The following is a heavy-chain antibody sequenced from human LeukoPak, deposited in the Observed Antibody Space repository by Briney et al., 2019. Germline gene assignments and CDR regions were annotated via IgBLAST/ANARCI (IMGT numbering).Heavy chain of an antibody. Sequence: GGSLGLSCAASGFTFSSYWMSWVRQAPGKGLEWVANIKQDGSEKYYVDSVKGRFTISRDNAENSLYLQMNSLRAEDTAVYYCARDSDSGWYYFDYWGQGTLVTVSS. J-gene: IGHJ4*02. CDR1: GFTFSSYW. V-gene: IGHV3-7*01. CDR2: IKQDGSEK. D-gene: IGHD6-19*01. CDR3: ARDSDSGWYYFDY.